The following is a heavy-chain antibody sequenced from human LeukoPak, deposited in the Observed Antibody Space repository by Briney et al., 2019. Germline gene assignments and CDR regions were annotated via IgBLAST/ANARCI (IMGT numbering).Heavy chain of an antibody. D-gene: IGHD5-12*01. V-gene: IGHV4-39*07. CDR1: GGSISSSSYY. CDR2: IYYSGST. Sequence: SETLSLTCTVSGGSISSSSYYWGWIRQPPGKGLEWFGSIYYSGSTYYNPSLKSRVTISVDTSKNQFSLKLSSVTAADTAVYYSLAVATIGSGADYYYGMDVWGQGTTVTVSS. CDR3: LAVATIGSGADYYYGMDV. J-gene: IGHJ6*02.